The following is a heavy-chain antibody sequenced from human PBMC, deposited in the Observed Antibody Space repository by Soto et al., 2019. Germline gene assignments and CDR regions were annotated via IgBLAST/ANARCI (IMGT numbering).Heavy chain of an antibody. J-gene: IGHJ4*02. D-gene: IGHD6-13*01. Sequence: SVKVSCKASGGTFSSYTISWVRQAPGQGLEWMGRIIPILGIANYAQKFQGRVTITADKSTSTAYMELSSLRSEDTAVYYCAAGYSSSWYYFDYWGQGTLVTVSS. CDR1: GGTFSSYT. CDR2: IIPILGIA. V-gene: IGHV1-69*02. CDR3: AAGYSSSWYYFDY.